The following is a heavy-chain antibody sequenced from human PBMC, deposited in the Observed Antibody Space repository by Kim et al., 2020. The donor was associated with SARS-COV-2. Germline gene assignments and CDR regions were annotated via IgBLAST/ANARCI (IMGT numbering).Heavy chain of an antibody. D-gene: IGHD5-18*01. V-gene: IGHV4-59*01. CDR3: ARVGYSKWTFDAFDI. Sequence: SETLSLTRTVSGGSISSYYWSWIRQPPGKGLEWIGYIYYSGSTNYNPSLKSRVTISVDTSKNQFSLKLSSVTAADTAVYYCARVGYSKWTFDAFDIWGQGTMVTVSS. J-gene: IGHJ3*02. CDR1: GGSISSYY. CDR2: IYYSGST.